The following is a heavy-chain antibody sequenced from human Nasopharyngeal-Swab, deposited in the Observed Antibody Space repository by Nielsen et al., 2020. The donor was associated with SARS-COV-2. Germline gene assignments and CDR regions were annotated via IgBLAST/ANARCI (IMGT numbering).Heavy chain of an antibody. V-gene: IGHV3-23*01. CDR2: ISGSGGST. Sequence: GESLKISCAASGFTFSSYAMSWVRQAPGKGLGWVSAISGSGGSTYYADSVKGRFTISRDNSKNTLYLQMSSLRAEDTAVYYCAKEVGALLLALDYWGQGTLVTVSS. D-gene: IGHD1-26*01. J-gene: IGHJ4*02. CDR3: AKEVGALLLALDY. CDR1: GFTFSSYA.